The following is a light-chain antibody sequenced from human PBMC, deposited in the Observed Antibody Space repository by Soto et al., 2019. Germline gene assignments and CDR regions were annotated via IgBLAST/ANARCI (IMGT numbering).Light chain of an antibody. CDR1: QSINKF. J-gene: IGKJ3*01. V-gene: IGKV1-39*01. CDR3: QQTYSNSRT. Sequence: DIQMTQPPSFLSASLGDRVTITCRASQSINKFLNWYQQKPGKAPNLLIYGESNLQGGVPSRFSGSGSGTDFTLTISSLQAEDFATYYCQQTYSNSRTFGPGTKVDIK. CDR2: GES.